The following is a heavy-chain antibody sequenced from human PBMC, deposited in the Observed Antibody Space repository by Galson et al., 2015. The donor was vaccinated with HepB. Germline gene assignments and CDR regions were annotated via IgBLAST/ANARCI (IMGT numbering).Heavy chain of an antibody. Sequence: SLRLSCAASGFTFDDYAMHWVRQAPGKGLEWVSGTSWNSGGIAYADSVKGRFTISRDNAKNSLYLQMNSLRAEDTAFYYCARLLWFGESYDAFDIWGLGTTVTVSS. CDR2: TSWNSGGI. J-gene: IGHJ3*02. V-gene: IGHV3-9*01. D-gene: IGHD3-10*01. CDR1: GFTFDDYA. CDR3: ARLLWFGESYDAFDI.